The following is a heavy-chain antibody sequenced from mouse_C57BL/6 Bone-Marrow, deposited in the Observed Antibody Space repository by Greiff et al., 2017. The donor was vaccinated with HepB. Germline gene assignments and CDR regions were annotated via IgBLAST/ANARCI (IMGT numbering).Heavy chain of an antibody. J-gene: IGHJ1*03. Sequence: VQLQQSGPELVKPGASVKMSCKASGYTFTDYNMHWVKQSHGKSLEWIGYINPNNGGTSYNQKFKGKATLTVNKSSSTAYMELRSLTSEDSAVYYCARGRITTVVHWYFDVWGTGTTVTVSS. V-gene: IGHV1-22*01. CDR1: GYTFTDYN. D-gene: IGHD1-1*01. CDR3: ARGRITTVVHWYFDV. CDR2: INPNNGGT.